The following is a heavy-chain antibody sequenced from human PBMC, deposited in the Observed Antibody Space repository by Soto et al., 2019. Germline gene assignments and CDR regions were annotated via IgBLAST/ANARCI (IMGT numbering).Heavy chain of an antibody. CDR3: ARDGEYGGYSYYYYGMDV. D-gene: IGHD4-17*01. V-gene: IGHV3-11*06. Sequence: QVQLVESGGGLVKPGGSLRLSCAASGFTFSDYYMSWVRQAPGKGLEWLAYLSSGGSYADHADSVKGRFTISRDNAKNSLYLHMNSLRVEDTAVYFCARDGEYGGYSYYYYGMDVWGQGTTVTVSS. CDR2: LSSGGSYA. CDR1: GFTFSDYY. J-gene: IGHJ6*02.